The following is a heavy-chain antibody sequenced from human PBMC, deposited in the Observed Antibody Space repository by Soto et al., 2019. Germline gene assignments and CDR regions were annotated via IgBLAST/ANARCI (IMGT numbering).Heavy chain of an antibody. CDR2: IIPIFGTA. Sequence: QVQLVQSGAEVKKPGSSVKVSCKASGGTFSSYAISWVRQAPGQGLEWMGGIIPIFGTANYAQKFQGRVTIXAXESXSTAYMELGSLRSEDTAVYYCAREVVVAATGWFDPWGQGTLVTVSS. D-gene: IGHD2-15*01. V-gene: IGHV1-69*12. CDR1: GGTFSSYA. CDR3: AREVVVAATGWFDP. J-gene: IGHJ5*02.